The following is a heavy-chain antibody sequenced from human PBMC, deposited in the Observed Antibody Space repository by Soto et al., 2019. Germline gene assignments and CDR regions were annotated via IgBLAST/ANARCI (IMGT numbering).Heavy chain of an antibody. CDR1: GGTFSSYA. CDR2: IIPIFGTA. Sequence: GASVKVSCKASGGTFSSYAISWVRQAPGQGLEWMGGIIPIFGTANYAQKFQGRVTITADKSTSTAYMELSSLRSEDTAVYYCARVQQQLDVGWLYYYYDMDVWGQGTTVTVSS. J-gene: IGHJ6*02. CDR3: ARVQQQLDVGWLYYYYDMDV. D-gene: IGHD6-13*01. V-gene: IGHV1-69*06.